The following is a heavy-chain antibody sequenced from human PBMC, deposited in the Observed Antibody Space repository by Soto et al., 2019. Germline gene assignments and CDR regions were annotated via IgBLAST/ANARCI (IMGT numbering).Heavy chain of an antibody. D-gene: IGHD3-10*01. CDR3: ARVASQFGELPTL. CDR2: VSAYNGNT. Sequence: GASVKVSCKASGYTFTSYGISWVRQAPGQGLEWMGWVSAYNGNTNYAQNLQGRVTMTTDTSTSTAYMELRSLRSDDTAVYYCARVASQFGELPTLWGQGTPVTVSS. V-gene: IGHV1-18*01. CDR1: GYTFTSYG. J-gene: IGHJ4*02.